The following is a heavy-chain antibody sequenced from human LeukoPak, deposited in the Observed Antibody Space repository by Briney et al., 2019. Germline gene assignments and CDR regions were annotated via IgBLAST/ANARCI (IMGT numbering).Heavy chain of an antibody. CDR2: ISYDGSNK. Sequence: GGSLRLSCAASGLTFSTYGMHWVRQAPGKGLEWVAVISYDGSNKYYADSVKGRFTISRDNSKNTLYLQMNSLTAEDTAVYYCAKDRVGDCSGGSCYIVRWGQGTLVTVS. J-gene: IGHJ4*02. V-gene: IGHV3-30*18. CDR1: GLTFSTYG. D-gene: IGHD2-15*01. CDR3: AKDRVGDCSGGSCYIVR.